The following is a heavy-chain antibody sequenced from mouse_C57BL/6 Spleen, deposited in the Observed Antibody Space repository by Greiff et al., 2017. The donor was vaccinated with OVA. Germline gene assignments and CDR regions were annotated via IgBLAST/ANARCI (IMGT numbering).Heavy chain of an antibody. Sequence: QVQLQQPGAELVKPGASVKLSCKASGYTFTSYWMHWVKQRPGQGLEWIGMIHPNSGSTNYNEKFKGKATLTVDKSSSTAYMQLSSLTSEDSAVYYCARSTVVATEGYWGQGTTLTVSS. J-gene: IGHJ2*01. CDR2: IHPNSGST. D-gene: IGHD1-1*01. CDR1: GYTFTSYW. V-gene: IGHV1-64*01. CDR3: ARSTVVATEGY.